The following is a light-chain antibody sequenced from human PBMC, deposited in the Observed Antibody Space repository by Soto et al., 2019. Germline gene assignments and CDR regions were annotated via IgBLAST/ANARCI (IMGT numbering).Light chain of an antibody. CDR3: SSHAGSNSAVV. J-gene: IGLJ1*01. CDR2: EVT. Sequence: QSVLTQPPSASGSPGQSVTISCTGTSSDVGGYNYVTWYQQHPGKAPKVIISEVTKRPSGVPDRFSGSKSGNTASLTVSGLQAEDEADYYCSSHAGSNSAVVFGTGTKLTVL. CDR1: SSDVGGYNY. V-gene: IGLV2-8*01.